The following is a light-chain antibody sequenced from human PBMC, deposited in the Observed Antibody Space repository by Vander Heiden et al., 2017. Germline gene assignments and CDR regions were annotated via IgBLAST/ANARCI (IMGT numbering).Light chain of an antibody. J-gene: IGLJ7*01. Sequence: QSGLTQPPSVSGSLGQSVTISCTGTSSDVGGYTYVYWYHQHPDKAPKLMIYDVTGRPSGVPDRVSGSKSGNTASLTISGLQAEDEADYYCCSHAASYPAVFGGGTQLTVL. V-gene: IGLV2-11*01. CDR2: DVT. CDR3: CSHAASYPAV. CDR1: SSDVGGYTY.